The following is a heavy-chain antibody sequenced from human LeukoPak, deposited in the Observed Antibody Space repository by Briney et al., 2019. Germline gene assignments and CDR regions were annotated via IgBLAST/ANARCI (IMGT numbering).Heavy chain of an antibody. D-gene: IGHD1-26*01. CDR1: GGTFSSYA. Sequence: GASVKVSCKASGGTFSSYAISWVRQAPGQGLEWMGGIIPIFGTANYAQKFQGRVTITADESTSTAYMELSSLRSEDTAVYYCARFLGGSYGMDVWGQGTTVTAS. V-gene: IGHV1-69*13. CDR3: ARFLGGSYGMDV. CDR2: IIPIFGTA. J-gene: IGHJ6*02.